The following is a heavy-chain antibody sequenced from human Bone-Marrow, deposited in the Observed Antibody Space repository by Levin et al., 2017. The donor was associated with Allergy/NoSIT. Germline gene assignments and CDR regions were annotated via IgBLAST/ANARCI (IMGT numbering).Heavy chain of an antibody. V-gene: IGHV3-23*01. CDR2: INGPGISS. CDR3: AKPMSGWYLPDY. CDR1: GFTFDTHA. D-gene: IGHD6-19*01. Sequence: GGSLRLSCAASGFTFDTHAMTWVRQVPGKGPEWVSSINGPGISSYYADSVRGRFTMSRDNSKNTLYLEMQSLRVDDTAVYYCAKPMSGWYLPDYWGQGTLVTVSS. J-gene: IGHJ4*02.